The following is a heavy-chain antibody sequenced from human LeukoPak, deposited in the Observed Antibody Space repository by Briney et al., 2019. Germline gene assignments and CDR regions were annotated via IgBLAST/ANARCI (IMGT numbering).Heavy chain of an antibody. Sequence: GGSLRLSCAASGFTFSDYYMSWIRQAPGKGLEWVSYISSSGSTIYYADSVKGRFTISRDTAKNSQYLKLNHLRAEDAAVYYWARGGGSYRYYFDYWGQGTLVTVSS. J-gene: IGHJ4*02. CDR3: ARGGGSYRYYFDY. D-gene: IGHD1-26*01. V-gene: IGHV3-11*01. CDR2: ISSSGSTI. CDR1: GFTFSDYY.